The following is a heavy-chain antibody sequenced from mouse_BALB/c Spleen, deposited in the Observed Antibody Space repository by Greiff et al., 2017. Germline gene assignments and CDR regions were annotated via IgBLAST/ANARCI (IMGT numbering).Heavy chain of an antibody. D-gene: IGHD2-10*02. V-gene: IGHV5-6*01. J-gene: IGHJ4*01. CDR2: ISSGGSYT. Sequence: EVQLVESGGDLVKPGGSLKLSCAASGFTFSSYGMSWVRQTPDKRLEWVATISSGGSYTYYPDSVKGRFTISRDNAKNTLYLQMSSLKSEDTAMYYCARPYGNPLYAMDYWGQGTSVTVSS. CDR3: ARPYGNPLYAMDY. CDR1: GFTFSSYG.